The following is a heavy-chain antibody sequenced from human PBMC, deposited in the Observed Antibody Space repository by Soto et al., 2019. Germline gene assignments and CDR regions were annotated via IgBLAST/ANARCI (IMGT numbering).Heavy chain of an antibody. CDR2: IYHSGST. CDR3: ARYYYDSSGYYPKYYFDY. CDR1: GYSISSGYY. V-gene: IGHV4-38-2*01. Sequence: PSETLSLTCAVSGYSISSGYYWGWIRQPPGKGLEWIGSIYHSGSTYYNPSLKSRVTISVDTSKNQFSLKLSSVTAADTAVYYCARYYYDSSGYYPKYYFDYWGQGTLVTSPQ. J-gene: IGHJ4*02. D-gene: IGHD3-22*01.